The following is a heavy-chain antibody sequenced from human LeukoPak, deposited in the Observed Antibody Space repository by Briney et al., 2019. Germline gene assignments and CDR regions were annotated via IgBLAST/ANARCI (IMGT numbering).Heavy chain of an antibody. D-gene: IGHD1-14*01. CDR3: ARDLGTPYYFDY. V-gene: IGHV4-39*07. CDR2: IYYSGST. CDR1: GGSISSSSYY. Sequence: SETLSLTCTVSGGSISSSSYYWGWIRQPPGKGLEWIGSIYYSGSTYYNPSLKSRVTISVDTSKNQFSLKLSSVTAADTAVYYCARDLGTPYYFDYWGQGTLVTVSS. J-gene: IGHJ4*02.